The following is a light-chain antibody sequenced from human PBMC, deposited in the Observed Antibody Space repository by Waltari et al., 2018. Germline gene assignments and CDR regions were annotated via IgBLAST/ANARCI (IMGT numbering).Light chain of an antibody. CDR1: QSVSRT. J-gene: IGKJ1*01. CDR3: QKYGTLPAT. Sequence: SCRASQSVSRTLAWYQQKPGQAPRLLIYDTSSRAAGIPDMFSGSGFGTDFSLTISRLEPEDFAVYYCQKYGTLPATFGQGTKVEIK. CDR2: DTS. V-gene: IGKV3-20*01.